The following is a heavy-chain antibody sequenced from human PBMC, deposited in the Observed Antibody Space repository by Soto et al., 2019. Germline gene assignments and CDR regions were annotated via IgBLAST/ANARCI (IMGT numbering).Heavy chain of an antibody. CDR3: ARDNGREPRLLIWFGELHD. CDR1: GGSISSYY. D-gene: IGHD3-10*01. CDR2: IYYSGST. J-gene: IGHJ4*02. V-gene: IGHV4-59*01. Sequence: SETLSLNCTVSGGSISSYYWNWIRQPPGRGLEWKENIYYSGSTNYNPSLKSRVTISVDTSKNQFSLKLSSVTAADTAVFFCARDNGREPRLLIWFGELHDWGRGTLVTLSS.